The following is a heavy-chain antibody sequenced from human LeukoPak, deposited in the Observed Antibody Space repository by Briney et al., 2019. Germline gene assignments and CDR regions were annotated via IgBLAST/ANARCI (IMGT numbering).Heavy chain of an antibody. Sequence: ASVKVSCKASGYTFTSYGISWVRQAPGQGLEWMGWISAYNGNTNYAQKLQGRVTMTTDTSTSTAYMELRSLRSDDTAVYYCARDPGIAVADVWFDPWGQGTLVTVSS. CDR1: GYTFTSYG. V-gene: IGHV1-18*01. CDR3: ARDPGIAVADVWFDP. CDR2: ISAYNGNT. D-gene: IGHD6-19*01. J-gene: IGHJ5*02.